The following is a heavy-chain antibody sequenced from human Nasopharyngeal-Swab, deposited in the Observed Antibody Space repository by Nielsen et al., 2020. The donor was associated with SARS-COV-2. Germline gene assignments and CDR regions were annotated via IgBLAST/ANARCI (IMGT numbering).Heavy chain of an antibody. J-gene: IGHJ4*02. V-gene: IGHV1-69*10. Sequence: SVKVSCKTSVDTFTNSAISWVRQAPGQGLEWMGGIFPALGLPNYAQKFRGRVTISADRSTTTSYLELSSLRSEDTAIYYCAREGEYGAYDAPDYWGQGTLVTVSS. CDR3: AREGEYGAYDAPDY. CDR2: IFPALGLP. D-gene: IGHD5-12*01. CDR1: VDTFTNSA.